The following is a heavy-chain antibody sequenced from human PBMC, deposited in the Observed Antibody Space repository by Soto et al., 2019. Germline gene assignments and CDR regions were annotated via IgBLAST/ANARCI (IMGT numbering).Heavy chain of an antibody. CDR3: ARQLPGAWAVRPIDC. CDR1: GGSIISSTNY. D-gene: IGHD6-6*01. Sequence: SETLSLTCTVSGGSIISSTNYWGWLRQPPGKGLEWIGSFYYRGSTYYNPSLTSRLTISVDTSNNHFSLKLSSVTAADTAIYYCARQLPGAWAVRPIDCWGQGILVTVSS. CDR2: FYYRGST. V-gene: IGHV4-39*01. J-gene: IGHJ4*02.